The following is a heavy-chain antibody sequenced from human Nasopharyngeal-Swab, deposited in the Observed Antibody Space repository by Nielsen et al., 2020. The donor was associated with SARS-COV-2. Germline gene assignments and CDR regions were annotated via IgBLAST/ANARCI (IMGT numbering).Heavy chain of an antibody. D-gene: IGHD1-26*01. CDR2: ISSSSSYI. Sequence: WIRQPPGKGLEWVSSISSSSSYIYYADSVKGRFTISRDNAKNSLYLQMNSLRAEDTAVYYCARDGGARSLPYYYYHYMDVWGKGTTVPSP. V-gene: IGHV3-21*01. J-gene: IGHJ6*03. CDR3: ARDGGARSLPYYYYHYMDV.